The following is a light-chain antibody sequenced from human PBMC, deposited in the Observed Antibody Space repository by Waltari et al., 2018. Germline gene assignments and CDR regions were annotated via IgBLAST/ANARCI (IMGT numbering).Light chain of an antibody. CDR3: ATWDDSLSGWV. J-gene: IGLJ3*02. Sequence: QSVLTHLPSASGTPGQGVTISCSGSSPNIGDNYVYWYQQFPGTSPKLLIHRNNQRPSGVPDRFSGSTSGTSAFLVISGLRSEDEADYHCATWDDSLSGWVFGGGTKVTVL. CDR1: SPNIGDNY. V-gene: IGLV1-47*01. CDR2: RNN.